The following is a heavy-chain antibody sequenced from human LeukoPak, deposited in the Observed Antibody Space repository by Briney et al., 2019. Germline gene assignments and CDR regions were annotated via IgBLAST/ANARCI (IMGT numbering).Heavy chain of an antibody. CDR1: GYTFNRNA. V-gene: IGHV1-3*01. CDR2: INAGNNST. J-gene: IGHJ4*02. Sequence: ASVKVSCKASGYTFNRNAVHWVRQAPGQRLEWMGWINAGNNSTRYSQKFQARVTITTDTSASTAYMELSSLRSEDTAVYYCAREYDSGSYYPLDYWGQGTLVTVSS. CDR3: AREYDSGSYYPLDY. D-gene: IGHD3-10*01.